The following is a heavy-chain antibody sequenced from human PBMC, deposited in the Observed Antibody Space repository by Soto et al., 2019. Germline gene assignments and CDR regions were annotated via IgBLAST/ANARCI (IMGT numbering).Heavy chain of an antibody. J-gene: IGHJ5*02. D-gene: IGHD3-10*01. Sequence: GDSVKVSCKASGYTFTSYYIHWVRQSPGQRLEWMVIINPIGGVTTYAHKFQGRVTMTGDRTTDTVYMELSSLTSDDTAVYYCARDQYPYGSGSFYNLPHNWFDPWGQGTQVTVSS. CDR3: ARDQYPYGSGSFYNLPHNWFDP. CDR1: GYTFTSYY. V-gene: IGHV1-46*01. CDR2: INPIGGVT.